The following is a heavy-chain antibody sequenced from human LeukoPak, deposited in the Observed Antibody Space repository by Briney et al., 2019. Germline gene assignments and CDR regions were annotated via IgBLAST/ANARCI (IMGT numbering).Heavy chain of an antibody. CDR3: ARRIAGDGSHAFDI. V-gene: IGHV3-11*01. J-gene: IGHJ3*02. CDR2: TRNSDNNM. Sequence: GGSLRLSCAPSVYTFSVYNMGWMPHAPGEGLEWVSYTRNSDNNMFYADSVKGRFTISRDNAKYSVYLQMNSLRAEDTAVYYCARRIAGDGSHAFDIWGQGTMVTVSS. CDR1: VYTFSVYN. D-gene: IGHD6-19*01.